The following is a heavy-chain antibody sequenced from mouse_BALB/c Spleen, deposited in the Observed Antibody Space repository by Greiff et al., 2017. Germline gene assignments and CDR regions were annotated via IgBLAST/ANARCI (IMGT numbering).Heavy chain of an antibody. CDR2: IYPRDGDT. D-gene: IGHD2-1*01. V-gene: IGHV1-87*01. Sequence: VKLMESGAELARPGASVKLSCKASGYTFTSYWMQWVKQRPGQGLEWIGAIYPRDGDTRYTQKFKGKATLTADKSSSTAYMQLSSLASEDSAVYYCARRRNGNYGAMDYWGQGTSVTVSS. CDR3: ARRRNGNYGAMDY. J-gene: IGHJ4*01. CDR1: GYTFTSYW.